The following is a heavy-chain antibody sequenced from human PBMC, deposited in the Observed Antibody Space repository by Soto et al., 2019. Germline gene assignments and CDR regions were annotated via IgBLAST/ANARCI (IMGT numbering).Heavy chain of an antibody. CDR2: IHSGGSTI. CDR1: GFTFSTYH. CDR3: ARDGSTVTTNYHYAMDV. D-gene: IGHD4-17*01. V-gene: IGHV3-48*03. Sequence: PGLSCAASGFTFSTYHMNWVRQAPGKGLEWVSYIHSGGSTIYYADSVKGRFTISRDNAKNSLYLQMNSLRAEDTAVYYCARDGSTVTTNYHYAMDVWGQVTTVTVSS. J-gene: IGHJ6*02.